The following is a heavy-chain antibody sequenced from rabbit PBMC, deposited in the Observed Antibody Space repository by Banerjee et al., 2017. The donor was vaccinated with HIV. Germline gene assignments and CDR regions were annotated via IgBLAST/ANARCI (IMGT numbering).Heavy chain of an antibody. D-gene: IGHD4-1*01. CDR2: IYAGSGST. J-gene: IGHJ4*01. V-gene: IGHV1S40*01. CDR3: AREDISVWGFNL. Sequence: QSLEESGGDLVQPEGSLALTRKASGFTISSSYYMCWVRQAPGKGLEWIGCIYAGSGSTWYASWAKGRFTISKTSSTTVTLQMTSLTAADTATYFCAREDISVWGFNLWGQGTLVTVS. CDR1: GFTISSSYY.